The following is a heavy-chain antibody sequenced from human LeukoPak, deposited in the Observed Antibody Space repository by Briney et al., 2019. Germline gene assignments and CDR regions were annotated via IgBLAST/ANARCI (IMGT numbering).Heavy chain of an antibody. CDR3: ATGRAGEPYKYFDY. J-gene: IGHJ4*02. CDR1: GGSISSSSYY. V-gene: IGHV4-39*07. Sequence: NTSETLSLTCTVSGGSISSSSYYWGWIRQPPGKGLEWIGSIYYSGSTYYNPSLKSRVTISVDTSKNQFSLKLSSVTAADTAVYYCATGRAGEPYKYFDYWGQGTLVTVSS. CDR2: IYYSGST. D-gene: IGHD3-10*01.